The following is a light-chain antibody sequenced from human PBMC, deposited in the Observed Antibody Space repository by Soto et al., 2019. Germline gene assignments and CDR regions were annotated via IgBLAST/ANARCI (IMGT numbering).Light chain of an antibody. CDR2: AAS. V-gene: IGKV1-9*01. Sequence: IQLTQSPSSLSASVGDRVTITCRASQGISSYLACYQQKPGKAPQLLIYAASTLQSGVPSRFSGSGSGTDFTLTISSLQPEDFATYYCQQLNSYPITFGQGTRLEIK. CDR3: QQLNSYPIT. CDR1: QGISSY. J-gene: IGKJ5*01.